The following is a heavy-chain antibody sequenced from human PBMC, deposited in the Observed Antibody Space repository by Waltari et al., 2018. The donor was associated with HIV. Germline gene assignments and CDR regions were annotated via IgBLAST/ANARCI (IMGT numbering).Heavy chain of an antibody. V-gene: IGHV3-9*01. CDR3: AKDPGPTTVTTLCDS. Sequence: EVQLVESGGRLVQPGRSLRLPCAASGFTFDKYAMHWVRQAPGKGLEGVSVISWNIVSLGYGDSVKGRFTISRDNAKNRLYLQMNSLRVEDTALYYCAKDPGPTTVTTLCDSWGQGTLVTVSS. CDR1: GFTFDKYA. D-gene: IGHD4-17*01. CDR2: ISWNIVSL. J-gene: IGHJ4*02.